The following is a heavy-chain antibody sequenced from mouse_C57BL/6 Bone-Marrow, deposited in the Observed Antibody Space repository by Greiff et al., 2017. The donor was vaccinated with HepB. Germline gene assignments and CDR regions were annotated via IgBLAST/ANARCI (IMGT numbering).Heavy chain of an antibody. CDR2: IRNKANNHAT. Sequence: EVQLQQSGGGLVQPGGSMKLSCAASGFTFSDAWMDWVRQSPEKGLEWVAEIRNKANNHATYYAESVKGRFTISRDDSKSSVYLQMNSLRAEDTGIYYWTRAQTGTWFAYWGQGTLVTVSA. J-gene: IGHJ3*01. V-gene: IGHV6-6*01. CDR1: GFTFSDAW. CDR3: TRAQTGTWFAY. D-gene: IGHD4-1*01.